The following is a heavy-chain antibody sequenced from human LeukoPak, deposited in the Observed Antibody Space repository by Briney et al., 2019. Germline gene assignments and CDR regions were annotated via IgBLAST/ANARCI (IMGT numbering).Heavy chain of an antibody. D-gene: IGHD1-26*01. CDR1: GFTFSSYS. V-gene: IGHV3-23*01. J-gene: IGHJ3*02. CDR2: ISGSGDTT. CDR3: AKDRGKGKLLSDAFDI. Sequence: SGGSLRLSCAASGFTFSSYSVSWVRQAPGKGLEWVSAISGSGDTTYYADSVKGRFTISRDNSENTLYLQMNSLRAEDTAVYYCAKDRGKGKLLSDAFDIWGQGTMVTVSS.